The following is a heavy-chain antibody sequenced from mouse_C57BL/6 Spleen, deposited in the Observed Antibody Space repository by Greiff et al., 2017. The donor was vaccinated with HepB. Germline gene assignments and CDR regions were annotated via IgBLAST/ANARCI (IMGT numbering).Heavy chain of an antibody. Sequence: QVQLQQPGAELVRPGTSVKLSCKASGYTFTSYWMHWVKQRPGQGLEWIGVIDPSDSYTNYNQKFKGKATLTVDTSSSTAYMQLSSLTSEDSAVYYCARIASYYYGSSYYFDYWGQGTTLTVSS. CDR1: GYTFTSYW. V-gene: IGHV1-59*01. CDR3: ARIASYYYGSSYYFDY. D-gene: IGHD1-1*01. CDR2: IDPSDSYT. J-gene: IGHJ2*01.